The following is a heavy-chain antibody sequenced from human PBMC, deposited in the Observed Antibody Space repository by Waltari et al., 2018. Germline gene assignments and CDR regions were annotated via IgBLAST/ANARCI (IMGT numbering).Heavy chain of an antibody. D-gene: IGHD3-3*01. J-gene: IGHJ3*02. CDR3: ARGITIFGVVSNAFDI. V-gene: IGHV4-39*01. Sequence: QLHLQESGPGLVKPSETLSLTCTVSGGSISSSSYYWGWIRQPPGKGLEWIGTIYYSGSTYYNPSLKSRVTISVDTSKNQFSLKLRSVTAADTALYYCARGITIFGVVSNAFDIWGQGTMVTVSS. CDR2: IYYSGST. CDR1: GGSISSSSYY.